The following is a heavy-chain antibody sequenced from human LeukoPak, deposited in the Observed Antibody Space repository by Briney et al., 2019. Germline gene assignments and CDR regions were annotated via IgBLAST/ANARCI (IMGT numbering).Heavy chain of an antibody. CDR3: ARDGAYGSGSYSHFDY. V-gene: IGHV3-74*01. J-gene: IGHJ4*02. Sequence: GGSLRLSCAASGFTFSSYWMHWVRQAPGKGLVWVSRINSDGSSTSYADSVKGRFTISRDNAKNTLYLQMNSLRAEDTAVYYRARDGAYGSGSYSHFDYWGQGTLVTVSS. CDR2: INSDGSST. CDR1: GFTFSSYW. D-gene: IGHD3-10*01.